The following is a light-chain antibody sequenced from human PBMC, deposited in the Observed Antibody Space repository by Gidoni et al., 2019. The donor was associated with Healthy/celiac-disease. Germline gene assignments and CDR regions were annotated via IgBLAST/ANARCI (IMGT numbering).Light chain of an antibody. CDR1: QSVLYSSNNKNY. CDR3: QQYYSIPPS. V-gene: IGKV4-1*01. Sequence: DIVMTQSPDSLAMSLGERATLNCKSSQSVLYSSNNKNYLAWYQQKPGQPPKLLIYWASTRESGVPDRFSGSGSGTDFTLTISSLQAEDVAVYYCQQYYSIPPSFGQGTKLEIK. CDR2: WAS. J-gene: IGKJ2*03.